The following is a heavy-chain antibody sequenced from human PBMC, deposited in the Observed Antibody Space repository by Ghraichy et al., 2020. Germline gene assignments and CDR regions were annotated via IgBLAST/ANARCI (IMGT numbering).Heavy chain of an antibody. V-gene: IGHV5-10-1*01. CDR3: ATLASGRHQPGLDI. CDR2: IDPSDTFT. CDR1: GYRFDKYY. Sequence: GESLNISCKGSGYRFDKYYVHWVRQMPGKGLEWMGNIDPSDTFTNYSPSFEGQVTISVDESISPAFLHWNTLQTSDTAIYFCATLASGRHQPGLDIWGQGTSDIVSS. D-gene: IGHD2-2*01. J-gene: IGHJ3*02.